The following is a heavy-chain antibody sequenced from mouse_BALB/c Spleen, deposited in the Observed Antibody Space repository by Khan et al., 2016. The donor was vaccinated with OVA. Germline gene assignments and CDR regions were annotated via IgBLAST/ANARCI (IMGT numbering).Heavy chain of an antibody. J-gene: IGHJ3*01. Sequence: VQLQESGAELVRPGASVKLSCKASGYTFTSYWMNWVKQRPGHGLEWIGRIDPSDSETHSNQIFKDKATLTVDTSSTTAYMQLSSLTSEDSAVYYCARREKYGYDPSWFAYWGQGTLVTVSA. CDR3: ARREKYGYDPSWFAY. CDR2: IDPSDSET. V-gene: IGHV1-61*01. D-gene: IGHD2-2*01. CDR1: GYTFTSYW.